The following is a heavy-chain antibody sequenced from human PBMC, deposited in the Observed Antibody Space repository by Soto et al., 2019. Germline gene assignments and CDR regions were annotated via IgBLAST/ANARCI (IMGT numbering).Heavy chain of an antibody. Sequence: TGGSLRLSCAASGFTFSSYAMSWVRQAPGKGLEWVSAISGSGGSTYYADSVKGRFTISRDNSKNTLYLQMNSLRAEDTAVYYCAKHSTVTFYPNFDYWGQGTLVTVSS. V-gene: IGHV3-23*01. CDR1: GFTFSSYA. CDR3: AKHSTVTFYPNFDY. D-gene: IGHD4-17*01. CDR2: ISGSGGST. J-gene: IGHJ4*02.